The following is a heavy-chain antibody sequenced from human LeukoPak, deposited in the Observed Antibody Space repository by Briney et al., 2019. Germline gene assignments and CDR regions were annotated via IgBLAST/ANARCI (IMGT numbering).Heavy chain of an antibody. D-gene: IGHD2-15*01. CDR1: GGTFSSYA. V-gene: IGHV1-69*05. CDR3: ARANNRKDIVVVVAATYYYMDV. Sequence: ASVNVSCMASGGTFSSYAISWVRQAHGQGLEWMGGIIPIFGTANYAQKLQGRVTMTTDTSTSTAYMELRSLRSDDTAVYYCARANNRKDIVVVVAATYYYMDVWGKGTTVTVSS. CDR2: IIPIFGTA. J-gene: IGHJ6*03.